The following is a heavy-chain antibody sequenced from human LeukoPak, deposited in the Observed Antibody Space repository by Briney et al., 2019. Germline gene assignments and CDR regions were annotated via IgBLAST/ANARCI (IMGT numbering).Heavy chain of an antibody. J-gene: IGHJ6*03. CDR2: ISAYNGHT. CDR1: GYIFTSYG. Sequence: GASVNVSCKASGYIFTSYGISWVRQAPGQGREWMGWISAYNGHTNYTQKLEGRVTMTTDTSTSTAYMELRSLRSNDTAVYYCAREYYDISTGYFLGDYYYYMDVWSKGTTVTVSS. CDR3: AREYYDISTGYFLGDYYYYMDV. D-gene: IGHD3-9*01. V-gene: IGHV1-18*01.